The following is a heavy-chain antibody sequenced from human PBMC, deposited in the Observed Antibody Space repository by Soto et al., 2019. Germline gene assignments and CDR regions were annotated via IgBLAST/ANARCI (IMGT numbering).Heavy chain of an antibody. V-gene: IGHV1-69*13. D-gene: IGHD6-6*01. CDR2: IIPIFGTA. CDR1: GGTFSIYA. J-gene: IGHJ4*02. Sequence: EASVKVSCKSSGGTFSIYAISWVRQAPGQGLEWMGGIIPIFGTANYAQKFQGRVTITADESTSTAYMELSSLRSEDTAVYYCARYRVGSSIGEAYFDYWGQGTLVTVSS. CDR3: ARYRVGSSIGEAYFDY.